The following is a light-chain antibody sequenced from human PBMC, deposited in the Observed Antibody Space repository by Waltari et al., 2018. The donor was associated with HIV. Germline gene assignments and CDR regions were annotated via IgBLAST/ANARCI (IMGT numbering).Light chain of an antibody. V-gene: IGLV2-14*01. CDR2: EVT. CDR3: SSYTTTTTIL. Sequence: QSALTQPDSVSGSPGQSITISCTGTNSDIGGYTSVSWYQQPPGKAPTLLIYEVTHRPSWISSRFSGSKAGNTASMTISGLQAEDEADYYCSSYTTTTTILFGGGTKVTVL. CDR1: NSDIGGYTS. J-gene: IGLJ3*02.